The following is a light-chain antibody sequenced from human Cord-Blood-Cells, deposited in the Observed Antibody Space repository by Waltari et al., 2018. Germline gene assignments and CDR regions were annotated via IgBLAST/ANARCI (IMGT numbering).Light chain of an antibody. Sequence: SYELTQPPSVSVSPGQTASITCSGDKLGDKYACWYQQKPGQSPVLVIYQDSKRPSVIPERFSGSNSGNTATLTISGTQAMDEADYYCQAWDSSTGVVFGGGTKLTVL. CDR1: KLGDKY. CDR2: QDS. CDR3: QAWDSSTGVV. J-gene: IGLJ2*01. V-gene: IGLV3-1*01.